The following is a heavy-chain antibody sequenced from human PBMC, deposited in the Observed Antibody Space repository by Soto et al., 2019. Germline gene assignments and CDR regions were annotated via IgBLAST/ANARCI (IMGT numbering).Heavy chain of an antibody. D-gene: IGHD3-10*01. CDR3: APLPSDGDVFRYGMDV. CDR1: GFTFSSYA. J-gene: IGHJ6*02. V-gene: IGHV3-23*01. Sequence: WGSLRLSCAASGFTFSSYAMSWVRQAPGKGLEWVSAISGSGGSTYYADSVKGRFTISRDNSKNTLYLQMNSLRAEDTAVYYCAPLPSDGDVFRYGMDVWGQGTTVTVSS. CDR2: ISGSGGST.